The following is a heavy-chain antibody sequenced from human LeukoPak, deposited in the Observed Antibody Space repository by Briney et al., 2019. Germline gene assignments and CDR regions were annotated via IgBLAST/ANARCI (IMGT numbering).Heavy chain of an antibody. Sequence: GGSLRLSCAASGFTFSTYAMHWVRQAPGKGLEWVSAVSGSGGDTYYADSVTGRFTISRDNSKNTLYVLLNSLRAEDTAVYYCATTLNTGFFQSWGRGTLVTVSP. CDR3: ATTLNTGFFQS. CDR1: GFTFSTYA. CDR2: VSGSGGDT. D-gene: IGHD5-18*01. V-gene: IGHV3-23*01. J-gene: IGHJ5*02.